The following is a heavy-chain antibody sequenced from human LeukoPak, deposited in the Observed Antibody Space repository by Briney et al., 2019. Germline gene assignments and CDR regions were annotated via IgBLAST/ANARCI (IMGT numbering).Heavy chain of an antibody. CDR1: GGSISSYY. J-gene: IGHJ6*02. CDR2: IYYSGST. D-gene: IGHD3-10*01. V-gene: IGHV4-59*01. CDR3: ARDLTMVRGGYYYGMDV. Sequence: PSETLSLTCTVSGGSISSYYWSWIRQPPGKGLEWIGYIYYSGSTNYNPSLKSRVTISVDTSKNQFSLKLSSVTAADTAVYYCARDLTMVRGGYYYGMDVWGQGTTVTVSS.